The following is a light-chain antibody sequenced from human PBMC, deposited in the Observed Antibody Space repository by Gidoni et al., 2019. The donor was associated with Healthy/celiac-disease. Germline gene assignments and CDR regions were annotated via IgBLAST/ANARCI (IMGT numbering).Light chain of an antibody. CDR2: EGS. J-gene: IGLJ2*01. V-gene: IGLV2-23*01. CDR1: SSDVGSYNL. Sequence: SALTQSASLSGSPGQSITISCTGTSSDVGSYNLVSWYQQHPGKAPKLLIYEGSKRPSGVSNRFSGSKSGNTASLTISGLQAEDESHYYCCSYAGSSTPVFGGGTELTVL. CDR3: CSYAGSSTPV.